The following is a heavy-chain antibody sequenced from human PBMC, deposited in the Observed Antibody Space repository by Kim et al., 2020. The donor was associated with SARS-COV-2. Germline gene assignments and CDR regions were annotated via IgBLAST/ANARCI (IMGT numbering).Heavy chain of an antibody. Sequence: ASVKVSCKASGYTFTSYGISWVRQAPGQGLEWMGWISAYNGNTNYAQKLQGRVTMTTDTSTSTAYMELRSLRSDDTAVYYCARDSRGVVVPAAMDYYYGMDVWGQGTTVTVSS. J-gene: IGHJ6*02. CDR3: ARDSRGVVVPAAMDYYYGMDV. CDR2: ISAYNGNT. D-gene: IGHD2-2*01. V-gene: IGHV1-18*01. CDR1: GYTFTSYG.